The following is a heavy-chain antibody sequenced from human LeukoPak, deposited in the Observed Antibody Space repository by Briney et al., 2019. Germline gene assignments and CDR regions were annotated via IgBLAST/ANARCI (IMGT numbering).Heavy chain of an antibody. CDR2: IYTSGST. J-gene: IGHJ4*02. CDR1: GGSISSYY. V-gene: IGHV4-4*07. Sequence: SETLSLTCTVSGGSISSYYWSWIRQPAGKGLEWIGRIYTSGSTNYNPSLKSRVTMSVDTSKNQFSLKLSSVTAADTAVYYCAREMRCSSTSCYLFDYWGQGTLCTVSS. CDR3: AREMRCSSTSCYLFDY. D-gene: IGHD2-2*01.